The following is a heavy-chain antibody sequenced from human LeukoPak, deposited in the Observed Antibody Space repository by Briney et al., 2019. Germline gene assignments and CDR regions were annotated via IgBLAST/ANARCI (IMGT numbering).Heavy chain of an antibody. Sequence: PGGSLRLSCAASGFTVSTNYMSWVRQAPGKGLEWVSVIYSGGSSYYADSVKGRFTISRDNSKNTLYLQMNSLRAEDTAVYYCVRGGYSTSSADYWGQGTLVTVSS. CDR3: VRGGYSTSSADY. CDR2: IYSGGSS. D-gene: IGHD6-6*01. CDR1: GFTVSTNY. V-gene: IGHV3-66*01. J-gene: IGHJ4*02.